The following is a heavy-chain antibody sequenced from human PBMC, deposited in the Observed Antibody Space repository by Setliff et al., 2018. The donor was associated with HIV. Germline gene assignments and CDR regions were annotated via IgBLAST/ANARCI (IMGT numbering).Heavy chain of an antibody. CDR3: AREKGATMVRGLVY. CDR2: ISHDGNEK. V-gene: IGHV3-30*04. CDR1: GFALSSYA. J-gene: IGHJ4*02. Sequence: GGSLRLSCAASGFALSSYAMHWIRQAPGKGLEWVAVISHDGNEKYYADSVKGRFTISRDSSKNTLYLQMSSLRPEDTAVYYCAREKGATMVRGLVYWGQGTLVTVSS. D-gene: IGHD3-10*01.